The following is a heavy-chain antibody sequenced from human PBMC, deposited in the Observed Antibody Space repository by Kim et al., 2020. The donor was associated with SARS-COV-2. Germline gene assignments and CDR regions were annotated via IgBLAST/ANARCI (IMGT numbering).Heavy chain of an antibody. D-gene: IGHD3-22*01. J-gene: IGHJ6*02. CDR3: AKGRHYYDSSGFEGPYGMDV. V-gene: IGHV3-23*01. Sequence: RFTISRDNSKNTLYLQMNSLRAEDTAVYYCAKGRHYYDSSGFEGPYGMDVWGQGTTVTVSS.